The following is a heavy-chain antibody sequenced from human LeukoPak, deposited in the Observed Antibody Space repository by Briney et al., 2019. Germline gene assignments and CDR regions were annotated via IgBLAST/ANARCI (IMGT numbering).Heavy chain of an antibody. D-gene: IGHD3-22*01. CDR3: ARGPYSYDSSGAFDI. Sequence: SETLSLTCTVSGDSISSGDYYWSWIRQPAGKGLEWIGRISSSGSTSYNPSLKSRVTISVDTSKNQFSLKLSSVTAADTAVYFCARGPYSYDSSGAFDIWGQGTMVTVSS. CDR1: GDSISSGDYY. J-gene: IGHJ3*02. CDR2: ISSSGST. V-gene: IGHV4-61*02.